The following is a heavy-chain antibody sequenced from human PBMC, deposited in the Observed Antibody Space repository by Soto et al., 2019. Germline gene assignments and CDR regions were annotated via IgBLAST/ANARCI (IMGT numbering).Heavy chain of an antibody. Sequence: QITLNESGPTVVRPTETLTLTCRFSGFSLTTSGVGVGWIRQSPGKAPEWLALIYWDDDKRYSGSLKRRLTITKDTSKNQVVLTVSDLDPTDTATYYCAHRVLRTVFGLVTTTAIFFDFWGPGTPVAVSS. CDR3: AHRVLRTVFGLVTTTAIFFDF. CDR1: GFSLTTSGVG. CDR2: IYWDDDK. J-gene: IGHJ4*02. D-gene: IGHD3-3*01. V-gene: IGHV2-5*02.